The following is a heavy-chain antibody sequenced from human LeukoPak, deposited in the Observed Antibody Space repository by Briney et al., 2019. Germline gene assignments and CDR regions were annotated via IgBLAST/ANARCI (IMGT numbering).Heavy chain of an antibody. J-gene: IGHJ6*03. CDR1: GFTFSSYA. Sequence: GGSLRLSCAASGFTFSSYAMSWVRQAPGKGLEWVSAISGGSTSTHYADSVKGRFTISRDNPKNTLYLQMNSLRAEDTAVYYCAKGGVITPYYYYMDVWGKGSTVTVSS. CDR3: AKGGVITPYYYYMDV. CDR2: ISGGSTST. V-gene: IGHV3-23*01. D-gene: IGHD3-10*01.